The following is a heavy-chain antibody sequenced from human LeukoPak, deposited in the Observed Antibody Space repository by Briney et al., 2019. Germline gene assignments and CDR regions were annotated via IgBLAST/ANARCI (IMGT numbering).Heavy chain of an antibody. CDR2: INQDGSEK. V-gene: IGHV3-7*01. J-gene: IGHJ4*02. D-gene: IGHD2-15*01. CDR1: GFTFSDYW. CDR3: ARGSVVAANLDF. Sequence: GGSLRLSCAASGFTFSDYWMSWVRQAPGKGLEWVANINQDGSEKDYVDSVRGRFTISRDNAKNSLFLQMNTLGADDAAVYYCARGSVVAANLDFWGQGTLITVS.